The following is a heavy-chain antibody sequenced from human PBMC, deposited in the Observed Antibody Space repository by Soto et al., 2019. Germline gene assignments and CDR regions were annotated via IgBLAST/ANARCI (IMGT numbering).Heavy chain of an antibody. V-gene: IGHV4-30-4*01. CDR1: GGSISIGDYY. CDR2: IYYSGST. J-gene: IGHJ4*02. CDR3: AREAAAGTNFDY. D-gene: IGHD6-13*01. Sequence: SETLSLTCTVSGGSISIGDYYWSWIRQPPGKGLEWIGYIYYSGSTYYNPSLKSRVTISVDTSKNQFSLKLSSVTAADTAVYYCAREAAAGTNFDYWGQGTLVTVSS.